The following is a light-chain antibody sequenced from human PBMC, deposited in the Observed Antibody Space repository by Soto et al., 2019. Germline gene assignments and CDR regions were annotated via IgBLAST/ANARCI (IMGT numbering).Light chain of an antibody. V-gene: IGKV3-20*01. J-gene: IGKJ4*01. CDR1: QSVSSY. Sequence: EVVMTQSPATLSVSPGERATLSCRASQSVSSYLAWYQQKPGQAPRLLIYGASSRATGTPDRFSGSGSGTDFTLTISRLEPEDFAVYYCQQYAYPPLTFGGGTKVDIK. CDR3: QQYAYPPLT. CDR2: GAS.